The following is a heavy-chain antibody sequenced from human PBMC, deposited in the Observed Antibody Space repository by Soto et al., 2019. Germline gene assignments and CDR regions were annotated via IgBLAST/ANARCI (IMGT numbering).Heavy chain of an antibody. D-gene: IGHD1-20*01. J-gene: IGHJ4*02. CDR2: ISVSDAFI. Sequence: GGSLRLSCAASGFNVGAFAVNWVRQAPGKGLEWVSGISVSDAFIYYADSVRGRFFISRDASENILYLQMNSLRVDDTALYYCTRETVAGITGLDYWGPGTLVTV. V-gene: IGHV3-23*01. CDR1: GFNVGAFA. CDR3: TRETVAGITGLDY.